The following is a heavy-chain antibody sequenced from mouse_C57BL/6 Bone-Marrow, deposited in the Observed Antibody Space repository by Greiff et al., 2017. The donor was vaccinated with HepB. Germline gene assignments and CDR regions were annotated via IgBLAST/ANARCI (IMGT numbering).Heavy chain of an antibody. CDR1: GYTFTDYY. J-gene: IGHJ3*01. Sequence: VQLQQSGAELVRPGASVKLSCKASGYTFTDYYINWVKQRPGQGLEWIARIYPGSGNTYYNEKFKGKATLTAEKSSSTAYMQLSSLTSEDSAVYFCARSLLTRFAYWGQGTLVTVSA. CDR3: ARSLLTRFAY. CDR2: IYPGSGNT. V-gene: IGHV1-76*01.